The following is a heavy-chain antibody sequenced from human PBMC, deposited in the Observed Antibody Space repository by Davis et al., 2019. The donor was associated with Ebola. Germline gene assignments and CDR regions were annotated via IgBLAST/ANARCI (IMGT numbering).Heavy chain of an antibody. CDR2: ISAYNGNT. D-gene: IGHD5-12*01. Sequence: ASVKVSCKASGYTFTSCGISWVRQAPGQGLEWMGWISAYNGNTNYAQKLQGRVTMTTDTSTSTAYMELRSLRSDDTAVYYCAAGYSGYDSYPFDYWGQGTLVTVSS. J-gene: IGHJ4*02. CDR3: AAGYSGYDSYPFDY. CDR1: GYTFTSCG. V-gene: IGHV1-18*01.